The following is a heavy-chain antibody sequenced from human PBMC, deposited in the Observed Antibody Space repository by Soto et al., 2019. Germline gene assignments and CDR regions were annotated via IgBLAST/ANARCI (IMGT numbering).Heavy chain of an antibody. CDR3: ARVPSP. Sequence: QLQLQESGSGLVKPSQTLSLTCAVSGGSISSGGYSWSWIRQPPGKGLEWIGYIYHSGSTYYNPSPXRXXTAAVDRSKNQFSLKLSSVTAADTAVYYCARVPSPWGQGTLVTVSS. CDR2: IYHSGST. CDR1: GGSISSGGYS. J-gene: IGHJ5*02. V-gene: IGHV4-30-2*01.